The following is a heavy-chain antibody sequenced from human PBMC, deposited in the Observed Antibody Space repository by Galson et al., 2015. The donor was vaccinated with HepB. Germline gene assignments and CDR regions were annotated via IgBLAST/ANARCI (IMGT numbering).Heavy chain of an antibody. CDR1: GFTSSRYH. D-gene: IGHD1-26*01. V-gene: IGHV3-21*01. Sequence: LRLSCAVSGFTSSRYHVNWVRQAPGKGLEWVSFMSSSGTDIRYADSVEGRCTISRDSAKNSLSLQMNSLRAEDTAVYYCARQGPREDLDYWGQGTLVTVSS. CDR2: MSSSGTDI. CDR3: ARQGPREDLDY. J-gene: IGHJ4*02.